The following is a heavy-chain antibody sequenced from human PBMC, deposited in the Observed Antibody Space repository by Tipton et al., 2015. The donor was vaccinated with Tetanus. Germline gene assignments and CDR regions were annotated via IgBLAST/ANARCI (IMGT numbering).Heavy chain of an antibody. CDR1: GFTFKHHG. Sequence: FLRLSCETSGFTFKHHGMYWVRQAPGKGLERVALIWYDGSNQDYAHSVRGRFTISRDSSKNTLNLQMDSLRVEDTATYYCTKRIFPLPPNFWGQGTLVTVSP. CDR3: TKRIFPLPPNF. CDR2: IWYDGSNQ. V-gene: IGHV3-33*07. J-gene: IGHJ4*02. D-gene: IGHD2/OR15-2a*01.